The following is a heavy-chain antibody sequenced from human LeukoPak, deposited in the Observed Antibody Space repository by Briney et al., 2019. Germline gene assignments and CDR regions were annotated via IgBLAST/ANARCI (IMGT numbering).Heavy chain of an antibody. CDR2: ISSSGSII. V-gene: IGHV3-11*01. J-gene: IGHJ5*02. CDR3: AKKVGRMAVAGTIDP. CDR1: GFTFSDYY. Sequence: PGGSLRLSCAGSGFTFSDYYMNWIRQAPGKGLEWVAYISSSGSIIYYADSVKGRFTISRDNAKNSLYLQMNSLRAEDTAVYYCAKKVGRMAVAGTIDPWGQGTLVTVSS. D-gene: IGHD6-19*01.